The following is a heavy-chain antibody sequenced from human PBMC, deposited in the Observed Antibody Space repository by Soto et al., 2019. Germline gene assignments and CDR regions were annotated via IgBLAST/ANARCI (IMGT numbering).Heavy chain of an antibody. D-gene: IGHD2-2*01. Sequence: EVQLLESGGGLVQPGGSLRLSCAASGFTFSSYAMSWVRQAPGKGLEWVSSISGNGGSTNYADSVKGRFTISRDNSKNTLYLQMNSLRAEDTAIYCCAKDRGGYCTSTTCYGGGSFDYWGQGTLVTVSS. CDR3: AKDRGGYCTSTTCYGGGSFDY. CDR2: ISGNGGST. J-gene: IGHJ4*02. CDR1: GFTFSSYA. V-gene: IGHV3-23*01.